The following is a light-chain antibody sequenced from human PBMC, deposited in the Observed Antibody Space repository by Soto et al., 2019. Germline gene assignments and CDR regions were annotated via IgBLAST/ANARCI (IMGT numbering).Light chain of an antibody. V-gene: IGKV1-12*01. J-gene: IGKJ4*01. CDR3: QRADTFPLT. Sequence: DIQMTQSPSIVSASVGDRVTITCRASQAISTWLTWYQQKPGKAPNLLIYDASDLQSGVPSRFSGSGSGTDFTLTINSLQPEDAATYYCQRADTFPLTFGGGTKVQIK. CDR1: QAISTW. CDR2: DAS.